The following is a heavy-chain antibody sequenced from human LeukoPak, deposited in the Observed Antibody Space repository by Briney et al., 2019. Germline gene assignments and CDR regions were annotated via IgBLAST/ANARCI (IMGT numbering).Heavy chain of an antibody. CDR3: ASGYSYGTYDAFDI. J-gene: IGHJ3*02. D-gene: IGHD5-18*01. CDR2: ISYDGSNK. V-gene: IGHV3-30*03. CDR1: GFTFSSYS. Sequence: GGSLRLSCAASGFTFSSYSMNWVRQAPGKGLEWVAVISYDGSNKYYADSVKGRFTISRDNSKNTLYLQMNSLRAEDTAVYYCASGYSYGTYDAFDIWGQGTMVTVSS.